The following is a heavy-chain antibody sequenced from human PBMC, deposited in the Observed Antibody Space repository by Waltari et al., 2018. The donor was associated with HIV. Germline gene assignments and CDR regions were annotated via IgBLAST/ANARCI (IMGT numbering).Heavy chain of an antibody. V-gene: IGHV3-48*02. CDR1: GFSFGDYA. CDR2: ISSNSFNI. CDR3: ARDTLNFFFGLDV. J-gene: IGHJ6*02. Sequence: EEQLVESGGGLVHPGGSLKLSCAASGFSFGDYAMNWVRQAPGKGLECIAYISSNSFNIKYADSVRGRFTISRDNTQNSPSLQMNNLIDEDTAKYFCARDTLNFFFGLDVWGHGTTVAVSS.